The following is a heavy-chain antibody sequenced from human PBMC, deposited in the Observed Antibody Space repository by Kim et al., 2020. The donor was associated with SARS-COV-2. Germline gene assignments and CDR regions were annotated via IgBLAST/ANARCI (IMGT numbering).Heavy chain of an antibody. CDR3: ARRKAFGGSCFDF. D-gene: IGHD2-15*01. V-gene: IGHV4-59*08. J-gene: IGHJ4*02. Sequence: SETLSLTCTVSGGSISSYYWSWIRQPPGKGLEWIGYIYYSGSTNYNPSLKSRVTISVNTSKNQFFLKLSSVTAADTAAYYCARRKAFGGSCFDFCGQGTL. CDR1: GGSISSYY. CDR2: IYYSGST.